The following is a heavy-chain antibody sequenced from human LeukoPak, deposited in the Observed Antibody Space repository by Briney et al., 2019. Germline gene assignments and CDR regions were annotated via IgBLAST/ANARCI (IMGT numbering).Heavy chain of an antibody. V-gene: IGHV3-30*02. CDR1: GFSFRSYG. CDR2: IRYDGSNK. J-gene: IGHJ3*02. CDR3: AKDLVYYDSSGYPRAFDI. Sequence: PGRSLRLSCAASGFSFRSYGMHWVRQAPGKGLEWVAFIRYDGSNKYYADSVKGRFTISRDNSKNTLYLQMNSLRAEDTAVYYCAKDLVYYDSSGYPRAFDIWGQGTMVTVSS. D-gene: IGHD3-22*01.